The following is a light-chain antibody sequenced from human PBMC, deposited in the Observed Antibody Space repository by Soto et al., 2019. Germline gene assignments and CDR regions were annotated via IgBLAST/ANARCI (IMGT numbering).Light chain of an antibody. CDR1: SSDVGSYNY. J-gene: IGLJ2*01. CDR3: SSYAGSNNFV. Sequence: QSALTQPPSASGSPGQSVTISCTGTSSDVGSYNYVSWYQQHPGKAPKLMIYEVSKRPSGVPDRFSGSKSGNTASLTVSGIQAEDEAHYYCSSYAGSNNFVFGGGTKLTVL. V-gene: IGLV2-8*01. CDR2: EVS.